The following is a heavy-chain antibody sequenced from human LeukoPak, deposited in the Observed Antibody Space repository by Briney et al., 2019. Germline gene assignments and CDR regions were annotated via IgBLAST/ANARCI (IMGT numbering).Heavy chain of an antibody. D-gene: IGHD2-15*01. CDR2: ISYDGSNK. V-gene: IGHV3-30*04. CDR3: ARDFSGWFPRSIYDY. Sequence: GWSLRLSCAASGFTFSSYAMHWVRQAPGKGLEWVAHISYDGSNKHYADSVKGRFTISRDNSKNTLYLQMNSLRAEDTALYYCARDFSGWFPRSIYDYWGQGTLVSVSS. J-gene: IGHJ4*02. CDR1: GFTFSSYA.